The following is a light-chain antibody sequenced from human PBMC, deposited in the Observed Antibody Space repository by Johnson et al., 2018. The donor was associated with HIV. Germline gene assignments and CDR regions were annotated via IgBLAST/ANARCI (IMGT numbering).Light chain of an antibody. CDR1: SSNIGNNY. CDR3: GTWDSSLSAVYV. V-gene: IGLV1-51*02. J-gene: IGLJ1*01. Sequence: QSVLTQPPSVSAAPGQKVTISCSGSSSNIGNNYVSWYQQLQGTAPKLLIYENNKRPSGIPDRFSGSKSGTSATLGITGLQTGDEADYYCGTWDSSLSAVYVFGTGTKFTVL. CDR2: ENN.